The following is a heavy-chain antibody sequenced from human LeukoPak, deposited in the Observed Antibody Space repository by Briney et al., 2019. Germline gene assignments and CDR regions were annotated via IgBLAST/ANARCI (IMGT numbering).Heavy chain of an antibody. CDR2: ISSSSSYI. V-gene: IGHV3-21*01. Sequence: GGSLRPSCAASGFTFSSYSMNWVRQAPGKGLEWVSSISSSSSYIYYADSVKGRFTISRDNSKNTLYLQMNSLRAEDTAVYYCAKDYYGSGSLMDYWGQGSLVTVSS. J-gene: IGHJ4*02. D-gene: IGHD3-10*01. CDR1: GFTFSSYS. CDR3: AKDYYGSGSLMDY.